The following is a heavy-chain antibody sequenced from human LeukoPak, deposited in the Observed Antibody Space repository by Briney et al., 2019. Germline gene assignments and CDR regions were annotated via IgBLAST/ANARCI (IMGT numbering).Heavy chain of an antibody. V-gene: IGHV3-48*03. J-gene: IGHJ5*01. CDR2: ISSSGFTM. Sequence: GGSLRLSCVASGFTFSSYEMNWVRQAPGKGLEWVSYISSSGFTMYYADSVEGRFTISRDNARNSLYLHMNSLRAEDTAVYYCSRQTSIWNAGKNTDFNSWGQGTLVTVSS. CDR3: SRQTSIWNAGKNTDFNS. D-gene: IGHD1-1*01. CDR1: GFTFSSYE.